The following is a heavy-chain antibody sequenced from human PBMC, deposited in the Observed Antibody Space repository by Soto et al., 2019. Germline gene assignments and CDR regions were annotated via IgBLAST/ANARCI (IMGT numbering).Heavy chain of an antibody. V-gene: IGHV5-51*01. CDR1: GYSFTSYW. D-gene: IGHD5-18*01. CDR2: IYPDDSDT. Sequence: GESLKISCKGSGYSFTSYWIGWVRQMPGKGLEWMGIIYPDDSDTRYSPSFQGQVIMSADKSITTAYLQWSSLKASDTAMYYCARQGKYNYGPNDYWGQGTRVTVSS. J-gene: IGHJ4*02. CDR3: ARQGKYNYGPNDY.